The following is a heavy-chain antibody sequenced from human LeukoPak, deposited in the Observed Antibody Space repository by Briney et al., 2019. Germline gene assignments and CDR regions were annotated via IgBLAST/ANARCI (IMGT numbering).Heavy chain of an antibody. V-gene: IGHV4-59*08. CDR3: ARHSGSRDGFDI. Sequence: PSETLSLTCTVSGGSLSSFYWSWIRQPPGTGLEWIGYIYYSGSTNYNPSLKSRVTISVDTSKNQFSLKLSSVTAADTAVYYCARHSGSRDGFDIWGQGKMVTV. D-gene: IGHD1-26*01. J-gene: IGHJ3*02. CDR1: GGSLSSFY. CDR2: IYYSGST.